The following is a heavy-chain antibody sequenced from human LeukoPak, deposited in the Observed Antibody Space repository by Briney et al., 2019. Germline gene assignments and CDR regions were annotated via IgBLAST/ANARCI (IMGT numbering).Heavy chain of an antibody. J-gene: IGHJ4*02. CDR3: TRPGGGGGPQGDY. CDR2: IRSKANSYAT. Sequence: GGSVKLSCAASGFTFSGSAMHWVRQASGKGLEWVGRIRSKANSYATAYAASVKGRFTISRDDSKNTAYLQMNSLKTEDTAVYYCTRPGGGGGPQGDYWGQGTLVTSST. D-gene: IGHD2-15*01. CDR1: GFTFSGSA. V-gene: IGHV3-73*01.